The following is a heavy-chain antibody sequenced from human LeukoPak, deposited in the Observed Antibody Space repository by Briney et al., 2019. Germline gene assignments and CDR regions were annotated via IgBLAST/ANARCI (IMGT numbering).Heavy chain of an antibody. D-gene: IGHD5-18*01. V-gene: IGHV4-61*08. Sequence: SETLSLTCTVSGGPISSGGYYWSWIRQPPGKGLEWIGYIYYSASTNYNPSLKSRVTISVDTSKNQLSLKLSSVTAADTAVYFCARGSRGYSYGWGQGTLVTVSS. CDR3: ARGSRGYSYG. J-gene: IGHJ4*02. CDR1: GGPISSGGYY. CDR2: IYYSAST.